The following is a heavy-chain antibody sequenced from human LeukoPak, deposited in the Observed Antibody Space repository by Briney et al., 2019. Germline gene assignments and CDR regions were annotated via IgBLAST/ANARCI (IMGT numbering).Heavy chain of an antibody. D-gene: IGHD6-13*01. V-gene: IGHV4-34*01. J-gene: IGHJ5*02. CDR2: INHSGST. Sequence: SETLSLTCAVYGGSFSGYYWSWIRQPPGKGLEWIGEINHSGSTNYNPSLKSRVTISVDTSMNQFSLKLSSVTAADTAVYYCASGIAAAGTWFDPWGQGTLVTVSS. CDR1: GGSFSGYY. CDR3: ASGIAAAGTWFDP.